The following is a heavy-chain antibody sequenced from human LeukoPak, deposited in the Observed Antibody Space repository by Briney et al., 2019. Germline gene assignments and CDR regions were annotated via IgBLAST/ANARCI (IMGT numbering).Heavy chain of an antibody. J-gene: IGHJ4*02. V-gene: IGHV3-48*03. CDR2: ISSSGSTI. CDR1: GFTFSSYE. CDR3: ASSTYYYDSSGYYYDY. D-gene: IGHD3-22*01. Sequence: GGSLRLSCAASGFTFSSYEMNWVRQAPGKGLEWVSYISSSGSTIYYADSVKGRFAISRDNAKNSLYLQMNSLRTEDTAVYYCASSTYYYDSSGYYYDYWGQGTLVTVSS.